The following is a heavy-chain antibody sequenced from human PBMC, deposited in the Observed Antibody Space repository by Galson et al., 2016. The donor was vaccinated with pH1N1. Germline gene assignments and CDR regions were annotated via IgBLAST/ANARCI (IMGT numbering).Heavy chain of an antibody. J-gene: IGHJ3*01. D-gene: IGHD6-13*01. Sequence: LRLSCAASGFIFSDYWMQWVRQPPGKGLEWIGYLYNSGGTNYNPSLMSRVTISEDTSRNQFSLKLRSVTAADTAVYYCASAGYRSGWYGIGAFDVWGQGTKVTVSS. CDR2: LYNSGGT. CDR1: GFIFSDY. V-gene: IGHV4-59*01. CDR3: ASAGYRSGWYGIGAFDV.